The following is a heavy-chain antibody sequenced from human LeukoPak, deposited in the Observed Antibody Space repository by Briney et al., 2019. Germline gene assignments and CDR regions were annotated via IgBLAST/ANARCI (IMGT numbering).Heavy chain of an antibody. J-gene: IGHJ4*02. CDR3: AKNWPGEMATTFDY. CDR2: ISYDGSNK. Sequence: GGSLRLSCAASGFTFSSYGMHWVRQAPGKGLEWVAVISYDGSNKYYADSVKGRFTISRDNSKNTLYLQMNSLRGKDTAVYYCAKNWPGEMATTFDYWGQGTLVTVSS. D-gene: IGHD5-24*01. V-gene: IGHV3-30*18. CDR1: GFTFSSYG.